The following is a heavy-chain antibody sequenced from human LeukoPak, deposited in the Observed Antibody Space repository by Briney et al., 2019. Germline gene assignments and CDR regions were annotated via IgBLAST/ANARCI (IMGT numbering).Heavy chain of an antibody. V-gene: IGHV4-39*07. J-gene: IGHJ6*03. CDR1: GDSFSSVDYY. D-gene: IGHD6-13*01. CDR3: ARTTEAHSWRTRYYDYYMDV. Sequence: SETLSLTCTVSGDSFSSVDYYWGWIRQPPGKGLEWIGNIYYSGSTYYNPSLKSRVTISLDTSKNQFSLKLSSVTAADTAVYYCARTTEAHSWRTRYYDYYMDVWGKGTMVTVSS. CDR2: IYYSGST.